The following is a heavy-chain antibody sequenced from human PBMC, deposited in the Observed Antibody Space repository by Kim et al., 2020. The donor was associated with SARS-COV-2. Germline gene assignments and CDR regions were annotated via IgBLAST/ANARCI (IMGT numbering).Heavy chain of an antibody. D-gene: IGHD5-18*01. J-gene: IGHJ4*02. CDR1: GFTFSSYA. Sequence: GGSLRLSCAASGFTFSSYAMSWVRQAPGKGLEWVSAISGSGGSTYYADSVKGRFTISRDNSKNTLYLQMNSLRAEDTAVYYCAKDRGYSYGWLSTMGDYWGQGTLVTVSS. V-gene: IGHV3-23*01. CDR3: AKDRGYSYGWLSTMGDY. CDR2: ISGSGGST.